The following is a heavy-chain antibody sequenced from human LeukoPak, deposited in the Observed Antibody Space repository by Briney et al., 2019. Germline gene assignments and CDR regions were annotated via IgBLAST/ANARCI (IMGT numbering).Heavy chain of an antibody. Sequence: ASVKVSCKASGYTFTGYYMHWVRQAPGQGLEWMGWISAYKGNTNYAQKLQGRVTMTTDTSTSTAYMELRSLRPDDTAVYYCARDHYGSGSYYRDFDYWGQGTLVTVSS. J-gene: IGHJ4*02. CDR1: GYTFTGYY. CDR3: ARDHYGSGSYYRDFDY. D-gene: IGHD3-10*01. CDR2: ISAYKGNT. V-gene: IGHV1-18*04.